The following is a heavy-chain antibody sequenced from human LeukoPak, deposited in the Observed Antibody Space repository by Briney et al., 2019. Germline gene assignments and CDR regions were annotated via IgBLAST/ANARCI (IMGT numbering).Heavy chain of an antibody. CDR2: ISSSSSTI. J-gene: IGHJ4*02. CDR1: GFTFSSYS. D-gene: IGHD2-2*01. CDR3: ARDSTVVVPAAISFDY. Sequence: GGSPRLSCAASGFTFSSYSMNWVRQAPGKGLEWVSYISSSSSTIYYADSVKGRFTISRDNAKNSLYLQMNSLRAEDTAVYYCARDSTVVVPAAISFDYWGQGTLVTVSS. V-gene: IGHV3-48*01.